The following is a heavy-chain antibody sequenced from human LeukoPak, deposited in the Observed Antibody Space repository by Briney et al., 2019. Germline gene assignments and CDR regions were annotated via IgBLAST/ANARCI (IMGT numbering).Heavy chain of an antibody. D-gene: IGHD6-19*01. CDR2: ISSSSSTI. CDR3: ARSLYSSVPLPTEFDY. J-gene: IGHJ4*02. Sequence: PGGSLRLSCAASGFTFSSYSMNWVRQAPGKGLEWVSYISSSSSTIYYADSVKGRFTISRDNAKNSLYLQMNSLRAEDTAVYYCARSLYSSVPLPTEFDYWGQGTLVTVSS. V-gene: IGHV3-48*01. CDR1: GFTFSSYS.